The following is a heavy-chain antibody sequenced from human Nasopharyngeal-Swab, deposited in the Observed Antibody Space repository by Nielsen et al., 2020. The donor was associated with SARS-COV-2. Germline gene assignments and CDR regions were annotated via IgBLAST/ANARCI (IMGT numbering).Heavy chain of an antibody. V-gene: IGHV1-3*01. CDR2: INAGNGNT. CDR3: ARVMVRGVQGSVRAGPFDP. CDR1: GYTFTSYA. D-gene: IGHD3-10*01. J-gene: IGHJ5*02. Sequence: ASVKVSCKASGYTFTSYATHWVRQAPGQRLEWMGWINAGNGNTKYSQKFQGRVTITRDTSASTAYMELSSLRSEDTAVYYCARVMVRGVQGSVRAGPFDPWGQGTLVTVSS.